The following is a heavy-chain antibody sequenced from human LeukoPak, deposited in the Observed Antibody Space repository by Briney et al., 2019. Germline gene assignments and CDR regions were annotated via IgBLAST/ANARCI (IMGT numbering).Heavy chain of an antibody. Sequence: GASVKVSCKASGYTFTGYYMHWVRQAPGKGLEWMGGFDPEDGETIYAQKFQGRVTMTEDTSTDIAYMELSSLRSEDTAVYYCATALAVAGTFDYWGQGTLVTVSS. V-gene: IGHV1-24*01. J-gene: IGHJ4*02. D-gene: IGHD6-19*01. CDR2: FDPEDGET. CDR1: GYTFTGYY. CDR3: ATALAVAGTFDY.